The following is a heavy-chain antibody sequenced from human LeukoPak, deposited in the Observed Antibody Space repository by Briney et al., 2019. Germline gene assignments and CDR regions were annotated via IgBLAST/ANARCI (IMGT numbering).Heavy chain of an antibody. V-gene: IGHV1-2*02. CDR3: ARASDYCGGDCYSLPAFDI. D-gene: IGHD2-21*01. CDR1: GYTFTGYY. CDR2: INPNSGGT. J-gene: IGHJ3*02. Sequence: ASVAVSCKASGYTFTGYYMHWVRQAPGQGLEWMGWINPNSGGTNYAQKFQGRVTMTRDTSISTAYMELSRLRSDDTAVYYCARASDYCGGDCYSLPAFDIWGQGTMVTVSS.